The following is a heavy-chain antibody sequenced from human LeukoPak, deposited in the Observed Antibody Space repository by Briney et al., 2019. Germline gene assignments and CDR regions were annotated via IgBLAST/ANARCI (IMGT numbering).Heavy chain of an antibody. CDR3: AKDGAIFWRREYYFDY. CDR2: ISGSGGST. Sequence: PGGSLRLSCAASGFTFSSYAMSWVRQAPGKGLEWVSAISGSGGSTYYADSVKGRFTISRDNSKNTLYLQMNSLRAEDTAVYYCAKDGAIFWRREYYFDYWGQGTLVTVS. D-gene: IGHD3-9*01. V-gene: IGHV3-23*01. CDR1: GFTFSSYA. J-gene: IGHJ4*02.